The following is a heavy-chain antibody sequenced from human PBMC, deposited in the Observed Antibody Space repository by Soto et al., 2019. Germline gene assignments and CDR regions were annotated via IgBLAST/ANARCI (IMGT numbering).Heavy chain of an antibody. Sequence: QVQLQESGPGLVKPSGTLSLTCAVSSGSISSSNWWSWVRQPPGKGLEWMGGIYHSGSTNYNPSLISRVTISVDKFKKQFALKLSSVTAADTAVYYCARGPGVVVAATPDLYYYNWFDPWCQGTLVTVSS. J-gene: IGHJ5*02. D-gene: IGHD2-15*01. V-gene: IGHV4-4*02. CDR3: ARGPGVVVAATPDLYYYNWFDP. CDR2: IYHSGST. CDR1: SGSISSSNW.